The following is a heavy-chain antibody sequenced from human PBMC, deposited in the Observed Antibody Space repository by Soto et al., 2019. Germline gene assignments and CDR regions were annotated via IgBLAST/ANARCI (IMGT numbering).Heavy chain of an antibody. CDR1: GFTLSTYT. D-gene: IGHD4-17*01. J-gene: IGHJ6*02. V-gene: IGHV3-30-3*01. CDR2: VSGDGRTK. Sequence: QVDLVESGGGVVQPGRSLRLSCAASGFTLSTYTIHWVRQAPGKGLEWVALVSGDGRTKHYADSVKGRFTISRDNSKNMVFLRSNTLTPDDTAVYCCAGESLGDYDNGHYYYGLDVWGQGTTVIVSS. CDR3: AGESLGDYDNGHYYYGLDV.